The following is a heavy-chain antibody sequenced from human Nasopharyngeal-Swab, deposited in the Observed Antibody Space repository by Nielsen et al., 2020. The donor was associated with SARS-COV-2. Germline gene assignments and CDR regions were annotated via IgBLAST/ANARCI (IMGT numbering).Heavy chain of an antibody. CDR2: ISSSSSTI. D-gene: IGHD3-3*01. CDR1: GFTFSSYS. J-gene: IGHJ4*02. Sequence: GESLKISCAASGFTFSSYSMNWVRQAPGKGLEWVSYISSSSSTIYYADSVKGRFTISRDNAKNSLYLQMNSLRAEDTAVYYCERDPDYDFWSGYSKSFDYWGQGTLVTVSS. CDR3: ERDPDYDFWSGYSKSFDY. V-gene: IGHV3-48*04.